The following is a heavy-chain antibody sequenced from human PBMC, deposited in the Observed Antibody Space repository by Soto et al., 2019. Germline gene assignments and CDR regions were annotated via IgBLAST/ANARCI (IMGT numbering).Heavy chain of an antibody. J-gene: IGHJ4*02. CDR3: AKGRDWSSSGWYFQGDPFDY. V-gene: IGHV3-23*01. Sequence: EVQLLESGGGLVQPGGSLRLSCAASGFTFSSYAMSWVRQAPGKGLEWVSAISGSGGSTYYADSVKGRFTISRVNSKNTLYLHMNSLRAEDTAVYYCAKGRDWSSSGWYFQGDPFDYWGQGTLVTVSS. D-gene: IGHD6-19*01. CDR2: ISGSGGST. CDR1: GFTFSSYA.